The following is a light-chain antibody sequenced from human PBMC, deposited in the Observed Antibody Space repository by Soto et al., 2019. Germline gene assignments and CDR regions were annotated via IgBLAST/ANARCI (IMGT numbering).Light chain of an antibody. CDR3: QQYNNWPPET. Sequence: MTQSPSSLSVSPGERATLSCRASQSVSGNLAWYQQTPGQPPRLLIYAATTRAPGVPDRFSGSGSGTDFSLTISSLQSEDFAVYYCQQYNNWPPETFGQGTKLEIK. CDR1: QSVSGN. CDR2: AAT. J-gene: IGKJ2*01. V-gene: IGKV3-15*01.